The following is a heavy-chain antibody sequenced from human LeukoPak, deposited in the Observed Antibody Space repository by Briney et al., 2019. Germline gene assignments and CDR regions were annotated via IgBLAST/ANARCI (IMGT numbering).Heavy chain of an antibody. D-gene: IGHD6-13*01. V-gene: IGHV3-7*01. CDR2: LKKDGSEN. J-gene: IGHJ4*02. CDR3: ARDRPSGYSSSWYGEYYFDY. Sequence: AAGTLSFSCAASGFTFSSNWMSWDRQGQGLEREWGANLKKDGSENDYMDSVKGRFTSSRDNAKNSLYLQMNSLRAEDTAVYYCARDRPSGYSSSWYGEYYFDYWGQGTLVTVSS. CDR1: GFTFSSNW.